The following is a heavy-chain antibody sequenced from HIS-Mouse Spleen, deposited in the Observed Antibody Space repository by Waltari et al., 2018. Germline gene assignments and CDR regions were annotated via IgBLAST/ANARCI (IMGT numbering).Heavy chain of an antibody. Sequence: QLQLQESGPGLVKPSETLSLTRTVPGGPISRSTYYWGRVPQPPGKGLEWIGSIYYSGSTYYNPSLKSRVTISVDTSKNQFSLKLSSVTAADTAVYYCAREIPYSSSWYDWYFDLWGRGTLVTVSS. CDR2: IYYSGST. J-gene: IGHJ2*01. V-gene: IGHV4-39*07. CDR1: GGPISRSTYY. D-gene: IGHD6-13*01. CDR3: AREIPYSSSWYDWYFDL.